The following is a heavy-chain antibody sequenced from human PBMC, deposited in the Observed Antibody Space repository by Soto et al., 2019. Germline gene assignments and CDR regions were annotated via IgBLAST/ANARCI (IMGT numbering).Heavy chain of an antibody. CDR3: AHNIVVVVAATRTNWFDP. CDR1: GFSLSTSGVG. V-gene: IGHV2-5*02. D-gene: IGHD2-15*01. CDR2: IYWDDDK. J-gene: IGHJ5*02. Sequence: QITLKESGPTLVKPTQTLTLTCTFSGFSLSTSGVGVGWIRQPPGKALEWLALIYWDDDKRYSPSLKSRLTITKDTSKNQVVLTMTNMDPVDTATYYCAHNIVVVVAATRTNWFDPWGLGTLVTVSS.